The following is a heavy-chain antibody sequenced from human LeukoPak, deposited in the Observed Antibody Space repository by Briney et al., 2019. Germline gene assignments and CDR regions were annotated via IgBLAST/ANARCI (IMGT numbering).Heavy chain of an antibody. V-gene: IGHV3-30-3*01. D-gene: IGHD4-17*01. CDR2: ISYDGSNK. CDR3: AKDPSTVTTPWFDP. CDR1: GFTFSSYA. Sequence: GGSLRLSCAASGFTFSSYAMRWVRQAPGKGLEWVAVISYDGSNKYYADSVKGRFTISRDNSKNTLYLQMNSLRAEDTAVYYCAKDPSTVTTPWFDPWGQGTLVTVSS. J-gene: IGHJ5*02.